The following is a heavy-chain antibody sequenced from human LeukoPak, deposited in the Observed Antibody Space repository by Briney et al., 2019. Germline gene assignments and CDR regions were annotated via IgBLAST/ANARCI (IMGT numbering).Heavy chain of an antibody. CDR2: IKQDGSEK. D-gene: IGHD3-22*01. V-gene: IGHV3-7*01. CDR3: AREKVTMIVQWDAFDI. J-gene: IGHJ3*02. CDR1: GFTFSSYW. Sequence: GGSLRLSCAASGFTFSSYWMSWVRQAPGKGLEWVANIKQDGSEKYYVDSVKGRFTISRDNAKNSLYLQKNSLRAEDTAVYYCAREKVTMIVQWDAFDIWGQGTMVTVSS.